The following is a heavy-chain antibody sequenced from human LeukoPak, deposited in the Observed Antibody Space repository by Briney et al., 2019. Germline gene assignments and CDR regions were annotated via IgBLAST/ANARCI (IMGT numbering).Heavy chain of an antibody. CDR1: GFTFTSYS. D-gene: IGHD4-23*01. J-gene: IGHJ4*02. V-gene: IGHV3-23*01. CDR2: ISGSGGST. CDR3: ANLGGNFPPGLDY. Sequence: GGSLRLSCAASGFTFTSYSMSWVRQAPGKGLEWVSAISGSGGSTYYADSVKGRFTISRDNSKNTLYLQMNSLRAEDTAVYYCANLGGNFPPGLDYWGQGTLVTVSS.